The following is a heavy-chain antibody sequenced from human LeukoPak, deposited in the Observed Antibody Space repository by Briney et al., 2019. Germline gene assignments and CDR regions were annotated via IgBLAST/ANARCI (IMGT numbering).Heavy chain of an antibody. J-gene: IGHJ4*02. Sequence: GGSLRLSCAASGFTFSRYAMSWVRQAPGKGLEWVSAISGSGGSTYYADSVKGRFTISRDNSKNTLCLQMNSLRAEDTAVYYCAKASGWRYYFDYWGQGTLVTVSS. CDR1: GFTFSRYA. V-gene: IGHV3-23*01. D-gene: IGHD6-19*01. CDR3: AKASGWRYYFDY. CDR2: ISGSGGST.